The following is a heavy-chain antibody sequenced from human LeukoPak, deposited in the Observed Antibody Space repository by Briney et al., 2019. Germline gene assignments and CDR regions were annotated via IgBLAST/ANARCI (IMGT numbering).Heavy chain of an antibody. CDR2: INPNSGGK. V-gene: IGHV1-2*02. J-gene: IGHJ6*02. Sequence: ASVKVSCTASGYTFTGYYMHWVRQAPGQGLEWMGWINPNSGGKNYAHKFQGRVTMTRDTSISTAYMELSRLRSDDTAVYYCARDRRLGEGSYGDYFIWVLYYYYYGMDVWGQGTTVTVSS. CDR3: ARDRRLGEGSYGDYFIWVLYYYYYGMDV. CDR1: GYTFTGYY. D-gene: IGHD4-17*01.